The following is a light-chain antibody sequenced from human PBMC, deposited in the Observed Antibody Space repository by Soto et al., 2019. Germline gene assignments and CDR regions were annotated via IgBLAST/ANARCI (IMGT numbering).Light chain of an antibody. V-gene: IGKV1-39*01. Sequence: DIQMTQSPSSLSASVGDTVTITCRASQSIGKHLNWYQQKPGKAPKFLIYAASSLQSGVPSRFSGRGSGTDFTLTVNSLQPEDFATYYCQQGYSSASTFGQGTRLEIK. CDR1: QSIGKH. CDR3: QQGYSSAST. CDR2: AAS. J-gene: IGKJ5*01.